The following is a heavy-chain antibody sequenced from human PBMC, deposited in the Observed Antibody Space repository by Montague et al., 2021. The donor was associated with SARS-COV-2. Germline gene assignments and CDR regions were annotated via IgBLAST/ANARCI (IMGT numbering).Heavy chain of an antibody. V-gene: IGHV4-34*01. Sequence: SETLSLTCGVDGGSFTLYYWSWIRQPPGKGLEWTGEINHCGSTNNNPCLKTRVTISMETSKNQFSLKLSSVTAADTAVYYCARVQEVYAINGDLNYWGQGTLVTVSS. D-gene: IGHD2-8*01. CDR2: INHCGST. J-gene: IGHJ4*02. CDR3: ARVQEVYAINGDLNY. CDR1: GGSFTLYY.